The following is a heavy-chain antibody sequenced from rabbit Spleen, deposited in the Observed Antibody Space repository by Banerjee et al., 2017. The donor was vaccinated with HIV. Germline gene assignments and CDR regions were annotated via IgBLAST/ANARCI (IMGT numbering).Heavy chain of an antibody. V-gene: IGHV1S40*01. CDR1: AFSFSRGYD. CDR2: IYTGNSKT. J-gene: IGHJ4*01. D-gene: IGHD6-1*01. CDR3: ARGEYFTVGFSSYGVYLDL. Sequence: QQLVESGGGLVKPGASLTLTCKASAFSFSRGYDMCWVRQAPEKGLEWIACIYTGNSKTYYANWAKGRFTISKTSSTTVTLQMTSLTVADTATYFCARGEYFTVGFSSYGVYLDLWGPGTLVTVS.